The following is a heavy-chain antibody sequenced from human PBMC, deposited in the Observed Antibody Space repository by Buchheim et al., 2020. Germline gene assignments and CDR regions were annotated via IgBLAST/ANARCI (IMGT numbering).Heavy chain of an antibody. D-gene: IGHD2-2*01. CDR1: GFTVSSNY. J-gene: IGHJ6*02. CDR3: ARYACSSTSCYSHYYYYGMDV. V-gene: IGHV3-66*01. Sequence: EVQLVESGGGLVQPGGSLRLSCAASGFTVSSNYISWVRQAPGKGLEWVSVIYSGGSTYYADSVKGRFTISRDNSKNTLYLQMNSLRAEDTAVYYCARYACSSTSCYSHYYYYGMDVWGQGTT. CDR2: IYSGGST.